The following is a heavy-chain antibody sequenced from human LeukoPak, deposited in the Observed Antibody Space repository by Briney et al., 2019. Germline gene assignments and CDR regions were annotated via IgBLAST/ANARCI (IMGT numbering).Heavy chain of an antibody. CDR1: AFTFSTYA. Sequence: GGSLRLSCAASAFTFSTYAMSWVRQAPGMGLEWVSGISGSGAGTYYADSVRGRFTISRDNAKNSLYMQMTSLRDEDTAVYYCARDGNWAFDIWGQGTMVTVSS. V-gene: IGHV3-23*01. J-gene: IGHJ3*02. D-gene: IGHD4-23*01. CDR2: ISGSGAGT. CDR3: ARDGNWAFDI.